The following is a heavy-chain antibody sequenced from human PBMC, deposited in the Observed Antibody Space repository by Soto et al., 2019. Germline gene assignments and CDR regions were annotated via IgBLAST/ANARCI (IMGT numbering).Heavy chain of an antibody. V-gene: IGHV1-18*01. D-gene: IGHD1-26*01. Sequence: ASVKVSCKASGYTFTSYGISWVRQAPGQELEWMGWISAYNGNTNYAQKLQGRVTMTTDTSTSTAYMELRSLRSDDTAVYYCARGGPYSGSYEVGWFDPWGQGTLVTVSS. J-gene: IGHJ5*02. CDR2: ISAYNGNT. CDR1: GYTFTSYG. CDR3: ARGGPYSGSYEVGWFDP.